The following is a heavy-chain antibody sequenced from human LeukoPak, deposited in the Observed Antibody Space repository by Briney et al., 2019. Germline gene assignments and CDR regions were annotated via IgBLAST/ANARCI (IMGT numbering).Heavy chain of an antibody. CDR3: AKTFYNYYDSSGNYYQDY. V-gene: IGHV3-23*01. CDR1: GFTFSSYA. Sequence: GGSLRLSCAASGFTFSSYAMSWVRQAPGKGLEWVSAISGSGGSTYYADSVKGRFTISRDNSKNTLYLQMNSLRAEDTAVYHCAKTFYNYYDSSGNYYQDYWGQGTLVTVSS. D-gene: IGHD3-22*01. CDR2: ISGSGGST. J-gene: IGHJ4*02.